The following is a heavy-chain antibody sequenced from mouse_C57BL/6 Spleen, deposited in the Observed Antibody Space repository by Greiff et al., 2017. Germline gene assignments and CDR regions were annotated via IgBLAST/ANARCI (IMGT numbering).Heavy chain of an antibody. CDR2: IYPGSGST. V-gene: IGHV1-55*01. CDR3: ARRRDYSNYYYAMDY. Sequence: VQLQQSGAELVKPGASVKMSCKASGYTFTSYWITWVKQRPGQGLEWIGDIYPGSGSTNYNEKFKSKATLTVDTSSSTAYMQLSSLTSEDSAVYYCARRRDYSNYYYAMDYWGQGTSVTVSS. D-gene: IGHD2-5*01. CDR1: GYTFTSYW. J-gene: IGHJ4*01.